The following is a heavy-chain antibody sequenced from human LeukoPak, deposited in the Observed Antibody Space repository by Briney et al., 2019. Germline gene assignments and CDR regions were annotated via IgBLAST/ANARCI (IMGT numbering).Heavy chain of an antibody. D-gene: IGHD5-24*01. V-gene: IGHV3-48*04. CDR3: ARDIGDGYNW. CDR2: ISSSSTI. CDR1: GFTFSSYS. J-gene: IGHJ4*02. Sequence: GGSLRLSCAASGFTFSSYSMNWVRQAPGKGLEWVSYISSSSTIYYADSVKGRFTISRDNAKNSLYLQMNSLRAEDTAVYYCARDIGDGYNWWGQGTLVTVSS.